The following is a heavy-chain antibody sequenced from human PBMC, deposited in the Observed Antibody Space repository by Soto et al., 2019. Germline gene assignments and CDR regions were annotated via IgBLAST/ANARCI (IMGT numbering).Heavy chain of an antibody. CDR1: GGSFSGYY. CDR3: AGGRDYDY. Sequence: SETLSLTCAVYGGSFSGYYWSWIRQPPGKGLEWIGEIAHDGHTNYNPSLSGRVTMSVDLSNSQFSLNVASVNAADTAVYFCAGGRDYDYWGQGTLVTVSS. J-gene: IGHJ4*02. CDR2: IAHDGHT. D-gene: IGHD1-26*01. V-gene: IGHV4-34*06.